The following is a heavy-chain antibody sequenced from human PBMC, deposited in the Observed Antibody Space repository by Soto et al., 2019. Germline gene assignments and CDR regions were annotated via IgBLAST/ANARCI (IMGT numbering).Heavy chain of an antibody. CDR1: GYTFSNDA. CDR2: VSAYNGNT. V-gene: IGHV1-18*01. CDR3: ARASRYYWNYMMY. J-gene: IGHJ4*02. D-gene: IGHD1-7*01. Sequence: QVQLVQSGAEVKKPGALVKVSCKASGYTFSNDAITWVRQAPGQGLEWMGWVSAYNGNTNYAQKFKGRVTMTTDTSTSTAYMEIRSLRYDDTAVYFCARASRYYWNYMMYWGQGTLVTVSS.